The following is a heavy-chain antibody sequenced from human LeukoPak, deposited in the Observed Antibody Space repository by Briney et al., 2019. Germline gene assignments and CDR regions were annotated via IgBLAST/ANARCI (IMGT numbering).Heavy chain of an antibody. CDR3: TSDPRQIAAADI. D-gene: IGHD6-13*01. CDR1: GFTFSSYA. V-gene: IGHV3-23*01. J-gene: IGHJ4*02. CDR2: ISGSGGST. Sequence: GGSLRLSCAASGFTFSSYAMSWVRQAPGKGLEWVSAISGSGGSTYYADSVKGRFTISRDNSKNTLYLQMNSLKTEDTGVYYCTSDPRQIAAADIWGQGTLVTVSS.